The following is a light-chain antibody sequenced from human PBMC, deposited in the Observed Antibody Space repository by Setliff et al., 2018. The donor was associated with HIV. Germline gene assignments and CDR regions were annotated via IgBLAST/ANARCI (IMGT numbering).Light chain of an antibody. Sequence: EIVMTQSPATLSVSPGEKATLPCRASQSVSSNLAWYQQKPGQPPRLLVFGASTRATDTPGRFSGSGSGTEFTLTLSSLQSEDFAVYYCQQYNNWPLTFGGGTKVDIK. J-gene: IGKJ4*01. CDR2: GAS. V-gene: IGKV3-15*01. CDR3: QQYNNWPLT. CDR1: QSVSSN.